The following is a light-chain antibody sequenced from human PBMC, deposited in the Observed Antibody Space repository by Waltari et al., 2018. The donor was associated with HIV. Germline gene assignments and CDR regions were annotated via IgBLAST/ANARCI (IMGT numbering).Light chain of an antibody. Sequence: VIWMTQSPPLISASAGDRVTISCRLNQGISNYLVWFQQKPGKAPELILYAASTLQSGVSSRFSGSGSGTDFTLTINNLQSEDFATYYCQQYYGFPWTFGQGTRVEIK. J-gene: IGKJ1*01. CDR2: AAS. CDR1: QGISNY. CDR3: QQYYGFPWT. V-gene: IGKV1D-8*01.